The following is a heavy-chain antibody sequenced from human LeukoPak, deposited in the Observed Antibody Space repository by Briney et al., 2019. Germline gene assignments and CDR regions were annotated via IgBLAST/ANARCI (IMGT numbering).Heavy chain of an antibody. CDR2: IWYDGSNQ. V-gene: IGHV3-33*01. Sequence: GGSLRLSCAASGFIFSSYGMHWVRQAPGKGLEWVAVIWYDGSNQYYVDSVKGRFTISRDNSKNTLYLQMDSLRVEDTAVYYCARDRGRSPFDYWGQGTLVTVS. CDR3: ARDRGRSPFDY. J-gene: IGHJ4*02. CDR1: GFIFSSYG.